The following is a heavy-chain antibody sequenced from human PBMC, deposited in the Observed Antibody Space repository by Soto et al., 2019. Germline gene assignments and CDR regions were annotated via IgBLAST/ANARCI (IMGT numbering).Heavy chain of an antibody. D-gene: IGHD3-9*01. CDR3: ARHDILTGYYNVMAFDI. J-gene: IGHJ3*02. V-gene: IGHV4-30-2*01. Sequence: TLSLTCAVSGGSISSGGYSWSWIRQPPGKGLEWIGYIYHSGSTYYNPSLKSRVTISVDRSKNQFSLKLSSVTAADTAVYYCARHDILTGYYNVMAFDIWGQGTMVTVSS. CDR1: GGSISSGGYS. CDR2: IYHSGST.